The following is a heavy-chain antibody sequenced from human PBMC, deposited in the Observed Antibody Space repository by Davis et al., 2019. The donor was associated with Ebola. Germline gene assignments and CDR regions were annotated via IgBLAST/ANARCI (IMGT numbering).Heavy chain of an antibody. CDR2: ISASGDRT. CDR1: GFTFSSYS. Sequence: GESLKISCAASGFTFSSYSMNWVRQAPGKGLEWVSSISASGDRTYYADSVRGRFTISRDNSRNTLYLQMNSLTAEDTAVYYCTSAYGDWDYWGQGTLVTVSS. V-gene: IGHV3-23*01. CDR3: TSAYGDWDY. J-gene: IGHJ4*02. D-gene: IGHD4-17*01.